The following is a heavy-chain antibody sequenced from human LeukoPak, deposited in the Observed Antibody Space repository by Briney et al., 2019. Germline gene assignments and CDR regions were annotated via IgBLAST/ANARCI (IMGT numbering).Heavy chain of an antibody. CDR2: ISGSGGST. J-gene: IGHJ4*02. D-gene: IGHD2-2*01. Sequence: GGSLRLSCAASGFTFSSYAMSWVRQAPGKGLEWVSAISGSGGSTYYADSVKGRFTISRDNSKNTLYLQMNSLRAEDTAVYYCAKDHIVVVPAAPHFDYWGQGNLVTVSS. CDR1: GFTFSSYA. CDR3: AKDHIVVVPAAPHFDY. V-gene: IGHV3-23*01.